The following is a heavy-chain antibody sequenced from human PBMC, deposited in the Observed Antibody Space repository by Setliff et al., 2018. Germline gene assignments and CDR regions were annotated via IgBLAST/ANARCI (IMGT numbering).Heavy chain of an antibody. V-gene: IGHV4-39*07. CDR2: INQTGMI. D-gene: IGHD2-8*02. Sequence: SETLSLTCTVSGGSISSSSYYWGWIRQPPGKGLEWIGSINQTGMIYYNPSLESRLTISVDTSKNQFSLKLSSVTAADTALYYCTVYNTGSSKDHYWGQGTPVTVSS. CDR3: TVYNTGSSKDHY. CDR1: GGSISSSSYY. J-gene: IGHJ4*02.